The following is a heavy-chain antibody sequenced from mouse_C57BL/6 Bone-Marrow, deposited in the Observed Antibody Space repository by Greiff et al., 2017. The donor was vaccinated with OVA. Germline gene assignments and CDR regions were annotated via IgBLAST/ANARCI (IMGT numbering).Heavy chain of an antibody. V-gene: IGHV3-6*01. CDR1: GYSITSGYY. CDR3: ARGRIYYGNYAWFAY. Sequence: EVKLQESGPGLVKPSQSLSLTCSVTGYSITSGYYWNWIRQFPGNKLEWMGYISYDGSNNYNPSLKNRISITRDTSKNQFFLKLNSVTTEDTATYYCARGRIYYGNYAWFAYWGQGTLVTVSA. CDR2: ISYDGSN. D-gene: IGHD2-1*01. J-gene: IGHJ3*01.